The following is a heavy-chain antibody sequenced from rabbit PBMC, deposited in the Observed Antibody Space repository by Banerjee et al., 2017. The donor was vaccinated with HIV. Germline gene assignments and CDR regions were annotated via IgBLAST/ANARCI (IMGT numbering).Heavy chain of an antibody. CDR3: ARGGGAIRLDL. Sequence: QSLEESGGDLVKPGASLTLTCKASGFDLSNIYYMCWVRQAPGKGLEWIGCVYTGDGDTYYANWAKGRFTISKTSSTTVTLQMTSLTAADTATYFCARGGGAIRLDLWGPGTLVTVS. V-gene: IGHV1S40*01. CDR1: GFDLSNIYY. J-gene: IGHJ3*01. CDR2: VYTGDGDT. D-gene: IGHD4-1*01.